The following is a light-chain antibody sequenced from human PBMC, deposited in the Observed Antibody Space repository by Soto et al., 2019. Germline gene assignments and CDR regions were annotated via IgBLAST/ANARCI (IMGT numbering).Light chain of an antibody. Sequence: EIVLTQSPGTLSLSPGERATLSCRASQSLNTNSLAWYQQKPGQTPRLLIYAASTRDTDIPDRFIGSGSGTDFALTISRLEPEDFAVYYCQQYAESPLTFGPGTKVDF. V-gene: IGKV3-20*01. CDR2: AAS. CDR1: QSLNTNS. CDR3: QQYAESPLT. J-gene: IGKJ3*01.